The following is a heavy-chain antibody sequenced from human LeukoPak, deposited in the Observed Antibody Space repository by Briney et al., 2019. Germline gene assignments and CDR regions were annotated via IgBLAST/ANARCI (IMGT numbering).Heavy chain of an antibody. CDR3: AKASSSWLDY. Sequence: QPGRSLRLSCAASGYTFDDYAMHWVRQAPGKGLEWVSGISWNSGSIGYADSVKGRFTISRDNAKNSLYLQMNSLRAEDTALYYCAKASSSWLDYWGQGTLVTVSS. V-gene: IGHV3-9*01. J-gene: IGHJ4*02. D-gene: IGHD6-13*01. CDR2: ISWNSGSI. CDR1: GYTFDDYA.